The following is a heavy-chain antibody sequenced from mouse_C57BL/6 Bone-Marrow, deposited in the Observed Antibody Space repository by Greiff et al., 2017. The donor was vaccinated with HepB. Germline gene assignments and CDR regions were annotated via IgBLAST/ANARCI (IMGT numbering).Heavy chain of an antibody. D-gene: IGHD1-3*01. J-gene: IGHJ3*01. V-gene: IGHV14-3*01. CDR2: IDPANGNT. CDR1: GYTFTSYW. CDR3: ARRIKAWFAY. Sequence: VQLQQPGAELVKPGASVKVSCKASGYTFTSYWMHWVKQRPGQGLEWIGRIDPANGNTKYAPKFQGKATITADTSSNTAYLQLSSLTAEDTAIYYCARRIKAWFAYWGQGTLVTVSA.